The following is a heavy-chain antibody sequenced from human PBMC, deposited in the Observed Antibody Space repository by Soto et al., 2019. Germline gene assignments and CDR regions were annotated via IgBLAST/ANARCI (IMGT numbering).Heavy chain of an antibody. V-gene: IGHV3-30*18. CDR3: AKDFGSQWNLFDY. CDR1: GFTFSSYG. D-gene: IGHD3-3*01. Sequence: PGGSLRLSCAASGFTFSSYGMHWVRQAPGKGLEWVAVISYDGSNKYYADSVKGRFTISRDNSKNTLYLQMNSLRAEDTAVYYCAKDFGSQWNLFDYWGQGTLVTVSS. CDR2: ISYDGSNK. J-gene: IGHJ4*02.